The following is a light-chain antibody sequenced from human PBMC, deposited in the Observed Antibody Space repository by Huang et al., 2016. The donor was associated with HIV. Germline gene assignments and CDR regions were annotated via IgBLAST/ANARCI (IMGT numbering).Light chain of an antibody. Sequence: DIQMTQSPSSLSASVGDRVTITCRASQDISDYLAWFQQKPGKAPKSLIFATSTLHSGVPSRFSGGGSGTAFTLTINNLQPEDFATYYCQQYSDYPRTFGQGTKLDIK. CDR3: QQYSDYPRT. J-gene: IGKJ2*01. CDR2: ATS. V-gene: IGKV1-16*01. CDR1: QDISDY.